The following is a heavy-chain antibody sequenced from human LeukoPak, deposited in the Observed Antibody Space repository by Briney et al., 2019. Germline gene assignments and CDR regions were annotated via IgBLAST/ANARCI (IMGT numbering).Heavy chain of an antibody. Sequence: SETLSLTCTVSGGSIRSYYWSWIRQPPGKGLEWIGYIYYSGSTNYNPSLKSRVTISVDTSKNQFSLKLSSVTAADTAVYYCARQVYYYDSSGYFDYWGQGTLVTVSS. D-gene: IGHD3-22*01. J-gene: IGHJ4*02. CDR1: GGSIRSYY. CDR3: ARQVYYYDSSGYFDY. CDR2: IYYSGST. V-gene: IGHV4-59*08.